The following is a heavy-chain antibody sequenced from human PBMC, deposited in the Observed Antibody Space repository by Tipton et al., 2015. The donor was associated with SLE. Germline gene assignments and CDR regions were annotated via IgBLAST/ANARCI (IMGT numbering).Heavy chain of an antibody. V-gene: IGHV4-59*01. D-gene: IGHD2-2*01. Sequence: TLSLTRTVSGGSISSYFWSWIRQPPGKGLEWIGFIYYRGSTTYNPSLKSRVTRSVDTSKNQFSLKRSSVTAADTAVYYWARGGSSTSAARYMDVWGKGTTVTVSS. CDR3: ARGGSSTSAARYMDV. CDR2: IYYRGST. J-gene: IGHJ6*03. CDR1: GGSISSYF.